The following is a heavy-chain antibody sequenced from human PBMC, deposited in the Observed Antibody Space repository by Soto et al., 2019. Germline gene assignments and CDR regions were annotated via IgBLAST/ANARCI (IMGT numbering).Heavy chain of an antibody. J-gene: IGHJ5*02. V-gene: IGHV1-2*02. CDR3: ARGYCSGGSCYGNWFDP. CDR2: INPNSGGT. CDR1: GYTFTGYY. Sequence: QVQLVQSRAEVKKPGASVKVSCKASGYTFTGYYMHWVRQAPGQGLEWMGWINPNSGGTNYAQKFQGRVTMTRDTSISTAYMELSRLRSDDTAVYYCARGYCSGGSCYGNWFDPWGQGTLVTVSS. D-gene: IGHD2-15*01.